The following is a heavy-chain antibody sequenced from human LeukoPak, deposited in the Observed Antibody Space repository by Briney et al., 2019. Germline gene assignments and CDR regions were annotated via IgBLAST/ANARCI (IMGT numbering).Heavy chain of an antibody. CDR3: ASVNYDILTGYYFDY. CDR1: GGSISSYY. D-gene: IGHD3-9*01. V-gene: IGHV4-59*01. J-gene: IGHJ4*02. CDR2: IYYSGST. Sequence: SETLSLTCTVSGGSISSYYWSWIRQPPGKGLEWIGYIYYSGSTHYNPSLKSRVTISVDTSKNQFSLKLSSVTAADTAVYYCASVNYDILTGYYFDYWGQGTLVTVSS.